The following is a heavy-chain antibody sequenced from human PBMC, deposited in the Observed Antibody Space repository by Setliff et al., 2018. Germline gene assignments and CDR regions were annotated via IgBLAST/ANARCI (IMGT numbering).Heavy chain of an antibody. J-gene: IGHJ6*03. CDR3: ARMSGFQYMDV. CDR2: VYYSGTA. V-gene: IGHV4-59*12. D-gene: IGHD3-3*01. CDR1: DGSLSTYY. Sequence: SETLSLTCTVSDGSLSTYYWSWIRQPPGKGLEFIGYVYYSGTANYSPSLRSRVTISADTSKNQFSLKLKSVTAADTAVYYCARMSGFQYMDVWGKGTTVTVSS.